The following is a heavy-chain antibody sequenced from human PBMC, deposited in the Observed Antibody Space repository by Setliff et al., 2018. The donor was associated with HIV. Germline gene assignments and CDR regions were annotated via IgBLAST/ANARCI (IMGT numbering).Heavy chain of an antibody. J-gene: IGHJ4*02. V-gene: IGHV4-59*11. D-gene: IGHD3-16*01. Sequence: PSETLSLTCTVSGGSISSHFWSWIRQPPGKGLEWIGTVSYSGSTNYNPSLKSRVTISVDTSENQFSLKLSSATAADTAVYYCARRLGATVFYYFDYWGQGTLVTVSS. CDR1: GGSISSHF. CDR2: VSYSGST. CDR3: ARRLGATVFYYFDY.